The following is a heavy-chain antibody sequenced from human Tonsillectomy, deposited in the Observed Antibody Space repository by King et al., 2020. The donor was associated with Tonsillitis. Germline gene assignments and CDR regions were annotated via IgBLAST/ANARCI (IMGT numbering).Heavy chain of an antibody. V-gene: IGHV3-53*01. CDR2: IYGGGIT. Sequence: VQLVESGGGLIQPGGSLRLSCAASGFTVSSNYMSWVRQAPGKGLEWVSVIYGGGITYYADSVKGRFTISRDNSKNTLCLQMNSLRAEDTAVYYCARDDGITGFDYWGQGTLVTVSS. CDR1: GFTVSSNY. CDR3: ARDDGITGFDY. D-gene: IGHD3-10*01. J-gene: IGHJ4*02.